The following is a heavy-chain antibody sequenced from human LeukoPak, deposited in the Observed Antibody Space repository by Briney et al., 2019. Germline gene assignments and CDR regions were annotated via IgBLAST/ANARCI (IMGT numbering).Heavy chain of an antibody. Sequence: GGSLRLSCAASGFTFSSYWMSWVRQAPGKGLEWVANIKQDGSEKYYLDSVKGRFTISRDNAKNSVYPQMNSLRAEDTAVYFCATTYYYDFWSGQGRYWGQGTLVTVSS. J-gene: IGHJ4*02. V-gene: IGHV3-7*01. CDR3: ATTYYYDFWSGQGRY. CDR1: GFTFSSYW. CDR2: IKQDGSEK. D-gene: IGHD3-3*01.